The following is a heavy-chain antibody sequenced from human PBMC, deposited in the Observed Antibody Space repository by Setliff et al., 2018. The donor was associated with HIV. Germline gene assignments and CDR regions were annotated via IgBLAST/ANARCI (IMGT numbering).Heavy chain of an antibody. CDR3: ARGTTFPHSSASDY. CDR1: GYTFTSYG. CDR2: ISAYNGNT. D-gene: IGHD6-6*01. V-gene: IGHV1-18*01. Sequence: GASVKVSCKASGYTFTSYGISWVRQAPGQGLEWMGWISAYNGNTHYAQRLQGRVTMTTDTSTRTAYMELRSLRSDDTAVYYCARGTTFPHSSASDYWGQGTLVTVSS. J-gene: IGHJ4*02.